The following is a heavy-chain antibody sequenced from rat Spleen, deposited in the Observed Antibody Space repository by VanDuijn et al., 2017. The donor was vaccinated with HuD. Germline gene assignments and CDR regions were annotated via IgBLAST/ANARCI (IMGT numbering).Heavy chain of an antibody. D-gene: IGHD5-1*01. CDR2: ISSGGTS. CDR1: GFSLTSYT. J-gene: IGHJ3*01. Sequence: QVQLKETGPDLVQLTQTLSLTCTVSGFSLTSYTLSWVRQSPGKGLEWIGAISSGGTSYYNSVLNPRVSISRDISKSQVFLKMNSLQTEDTAMYFCARGWERFAYWGQGTLVTVSS. V-gene: IGHV2-6*01. CDR3: ARGWERFAY.